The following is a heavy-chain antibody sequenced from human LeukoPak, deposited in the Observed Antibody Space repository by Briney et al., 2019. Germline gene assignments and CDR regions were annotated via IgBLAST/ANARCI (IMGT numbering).Heavy chain of an antibody. J-gene: IGHJ4*02. V-gene: IGHV3-7*01. CDR2: INQNGGEK. Sequence: GGSLRLPCADSGFTFSGYWMNWVRQAPGKGLEWVANINQNGGEKYYVDSVKGRFTISRDNGKNSLYLQMNSLRAEDTAVYYCARYRHLGYWGQGTLVTVSS. CDR1: GFTFSGYW. CDR3: ARYRHLGY.